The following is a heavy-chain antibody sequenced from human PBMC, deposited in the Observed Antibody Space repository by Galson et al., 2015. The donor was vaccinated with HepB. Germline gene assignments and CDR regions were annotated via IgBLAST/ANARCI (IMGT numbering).Heavy chain of an antibody. CDR3: ARASIAAAGHNLFDP. V-gene: IGHV3-66*02. CDR1: GFTVSSNY. D-gene: IGHD6-13*01. Sequence: SLRLSCAASGFTVSSNYMSWVRQAPGKGLEWVSVIYSGGSTYYANSVKGRFTISRDNSKNTLYLQMNSLRAEDTAVYYCARASIAAAGHNLFDPWGQGTLVTVSS. CDR2: IYSGGST. J-gene: IGHJ5*02.